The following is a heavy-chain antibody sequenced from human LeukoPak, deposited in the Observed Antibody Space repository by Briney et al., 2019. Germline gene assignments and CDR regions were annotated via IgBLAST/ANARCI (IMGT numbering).Heavy chain of an antibody. CDR3: ARDLRGFVGEVRGGYYYYPMDV. CDR1: GYTFTNYP. Sequence: ASVKVSCKASGYTFTNYPINWVRQAPGHGLEWMGWISAYNGNTKYAQKLQGKIIMTRDTSTNTVYMEVRSLRSDDTAIYYCARDLRGFVGEVRGGYYYYPMDVWGQGTTVTVSS. CDR2: ISAYNGNT. D-gene: IGHD3-10*01. V-gene: IGHV1-18*01. J-gene: IGHJ6*02.